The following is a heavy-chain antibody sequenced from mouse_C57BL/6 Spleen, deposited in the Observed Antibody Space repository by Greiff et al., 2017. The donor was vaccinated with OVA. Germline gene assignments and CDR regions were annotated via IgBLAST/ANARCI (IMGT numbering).Heavy chain of an antibody. Sequence: EVKLVESGPELVKPGASVKISCKASGYSFTGYYMNWVKQSPEKSLEWIGEINPSTGGTTYNQKFKAKATLTVDKSSSTAYMQLKSLTSEDSAVYYCAREDYDSRFAYWGQGTLVTVSA. CDR3: AREDYDSRFAY. CDR2: INPSTGGT. CDR1: GYSFTGYY. D-gene: IGHD2-4*01. J-gene: IGHJ3*01. V-gene: IGHV1-42*01.